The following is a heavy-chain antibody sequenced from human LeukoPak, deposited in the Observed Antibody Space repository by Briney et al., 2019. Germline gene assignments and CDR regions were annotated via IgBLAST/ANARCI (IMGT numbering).Heavy chain of an antibody. CDR1: EYTFTSYY. CDR2: INPSGGST. V-gene: IGHV1-46*01. J-gene: IGHJ4*02. D-gene: IGHD1-1*01. Sequence: ASVKVSCKASEYTFTSYYMHWVRQAPGQGLEWMGIINPSGGSTSYAQKFQGRVTMTRDTSKNQFSLKLSSVTAADTAVYYCAREGWNHYLQFDYWGQGTLVTVSS. CDR3: AREGWNHYLQFDY.